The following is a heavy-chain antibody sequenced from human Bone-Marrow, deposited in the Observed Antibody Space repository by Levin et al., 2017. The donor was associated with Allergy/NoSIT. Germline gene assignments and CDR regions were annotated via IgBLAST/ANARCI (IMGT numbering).Heavy chain of an antibody. CDR3: AREGGRGYSGYDSNAFDI. D-gene: IGHD5-12*01. CDR1: GGSFSGYY. CDR2: INHSGST. V-gene: IGHV4-34*01. J-gene: IGHJ3*02. Sequence: SETLSLTCAVYGGSFSGYYWSWIRQPPGKGLEWIGEINHSGSTNYNPSLKSRVTISVDTSKNQFSLKLSSVTAADTAVYYCAREGGRGYSGYDSNAFDIWGQGTMVTVSS.